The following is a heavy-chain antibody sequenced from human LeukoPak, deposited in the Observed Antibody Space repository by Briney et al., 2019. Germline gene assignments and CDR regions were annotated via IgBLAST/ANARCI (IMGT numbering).Heavy chain of an antibody. CDR1: GASISSTSYY. J-gene: IGHJ4*02. V-gene: IGHV4-39*01. CDR3: ARLTFYYDGSGYYFDY. CDR2: IHYGGSA. Sequence: SETLSLTCTVSGASISSTSYYWGWIRQPPEKGLQWIGSIHYGGSAYYNPSLKSRITISVDTSKNQISLKLSSVTATDTAVYYCARLTFYYDGSGYYFDYWGQGTLVTVSS. D-gene: IGHD3-22*01.